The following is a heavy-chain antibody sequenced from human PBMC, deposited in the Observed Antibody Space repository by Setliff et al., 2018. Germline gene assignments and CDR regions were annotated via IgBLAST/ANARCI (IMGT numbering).Heavy chain of an antibody. CDR1: GYTFTGYY. Sequence: ASVKVSCKASGYTFTGYYMHWVRQAPGQGLEWMGWMNPNSGNTGYAQKFQGRVTITRNTSISTAYMELSSLRSEDTAVYYCASSRDYNFWSGYYSPLDYWGQGTLVTVSS. D-gene: IGHD3-3*01. J-gene: IGHJ4*02. V-gene: IGHV1-8*03. CDR2: MNPNSGNT. CDR3: ASSRDYNFWSGYYSPLDY.